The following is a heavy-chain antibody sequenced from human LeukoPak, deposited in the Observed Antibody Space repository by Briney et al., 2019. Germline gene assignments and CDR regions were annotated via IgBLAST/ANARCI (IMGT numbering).Heavy chain of an antibody. CDR1: GFTFSIYA. J-gene: IGHJ4*02. CDR3: ARDRVLHYFDY. CDR2: ISASGGST. Sequence: GGSLRLSCAASGFTFSIYAMSWVRQAPGKGLEWVAGISASGGSTYYADSVKGRFTISRDNSKNTLYLQMTSPRADDTAVYYCARDRVLHYFDYWGQGALVTVSS. V-gene: IGHV3-23*01. D-gene: IGHD3-16*01.